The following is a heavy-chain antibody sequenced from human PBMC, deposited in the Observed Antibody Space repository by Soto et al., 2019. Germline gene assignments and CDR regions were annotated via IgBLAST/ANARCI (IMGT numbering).Heavy chain of an antibody. CDR1: GFTFSSYG. V-gene: IGHV3-33*01. CDR3: ARDVVVVPAASLASDYYYGMDV. J-gene: IGHJ6*02. Sequence: PGGSLRLSCAASGFTFSSYGMHWVRQAPGKGLEWVAVIWYDGSNKYYADSVKGRFTISRDNSKNTLYLQMNSLRAEDTAVYYCARDVVVVPAASLASDYYYGMDVWGQGTTVTVSS. CDR2: IWYDGSNK. D-gene: IGHD2-2*01.